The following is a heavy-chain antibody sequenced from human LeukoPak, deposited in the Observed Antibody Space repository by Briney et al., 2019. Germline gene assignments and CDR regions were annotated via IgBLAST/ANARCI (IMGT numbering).Heavy chain of an antibody. Sequence: SETLSLTCTVSGGSVSSSNYYLGWIRQPPGKGLEWIGSISHSGNTYYNPSVGGRVTISADTSQNQFSLRLTSVTAADTAVYYCVSSPADWTTVITNFNSWGQGTLVIVSS. CDR3: VSSPADWTTVITNFNS. V-gene: IGHV4-39*01. CDR2: ISHSGNT. CDR1: GGSVSSSNYY. D-gene: IGHD4-17*01. J-gene: IGHJ4*02.